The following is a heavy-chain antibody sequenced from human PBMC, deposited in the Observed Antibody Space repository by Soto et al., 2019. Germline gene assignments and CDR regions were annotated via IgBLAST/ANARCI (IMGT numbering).Heavy chain of an antibody. Sequence: PGGSLRLSCVASGFTFSTYAMSWVRQAPGKGLEWVSALTPSGDSTYYADSVKGRFTISRDNSMSALYLQMNSLRVEDTAVYYCAHPRGYGVFDAYDIWGQGTMVTVS. V-gene: IGHV3-23*01. CDR3: AHPRGYGVFDAYDI. J-gene: IGHJ3*02. CDR2: LTPSGDST. D-gene: IGHD4-17*01. CDR1: GFTFSTYA.